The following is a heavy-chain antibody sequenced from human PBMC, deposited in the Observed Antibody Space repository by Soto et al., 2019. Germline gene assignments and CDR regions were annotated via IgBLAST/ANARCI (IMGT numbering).Heavy chain of an antibody. D-gene: IGHD2-2*03. J-gene: IGHJ4*02. CDR2: ISPSGST. V-gene: IGHV4-34*01. CDR1: GGSLNGNY. CDR3: ARERDSFLDASYYFDN. Sequence: SETLSLTCAVYGGSLNGNYWTWLRQTPGKGLEWIGEISPSGSTNYNPSLKSRVGISLDTSKDQFSLKMKSVTAADTAVYYCARERDSFLDASYYFDNWGQGTVVTVSS.